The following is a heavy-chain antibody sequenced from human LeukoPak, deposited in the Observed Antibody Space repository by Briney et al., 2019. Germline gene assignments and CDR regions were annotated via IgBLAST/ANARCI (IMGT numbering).Heavy chain of an antibody. Sequence: ASVKVSCKASGYTFTGYYMHWVRQAPGQGLEWMGWINPNSGGTNYAQKFQGRVNMTRDTSISTAYMELSRLRSDDTAVYYCARVGDFWSGYYQTYYYYMDVWGKGTTVTVSS. CDR2: INPNSGGT. CDR3: ARVGDFWSGYYQTYYYYMDV. CDR1: GYTFTGYY. V-gene: IGHV1-2*02. D-gene: IGHD3-3*01. J-gene: IGHJ6*03.